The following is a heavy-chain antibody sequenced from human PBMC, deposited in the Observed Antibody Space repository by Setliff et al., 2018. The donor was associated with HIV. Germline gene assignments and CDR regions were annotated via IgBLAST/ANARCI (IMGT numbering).Heavy chain of an antibody. J-gene: IGHJ4*02. CDR3: ARITYYDILTGSSYYFDY. Sequence: KPSETLSLTCAVSGYSISSGYYWGWIRQPPGKGLEWIGSIYHSGSTYYNPSLKSRVTISVDTSKNQFSLKLSSVTAADTAVYYCARITYYDILTGSSYYFDYWGQGTLVTVS. V-gene: IGHV4-38-2*01. CDR2: IYHSGST. D-gene: IGHD3-9*01. CDR1: GYSISSGYY.